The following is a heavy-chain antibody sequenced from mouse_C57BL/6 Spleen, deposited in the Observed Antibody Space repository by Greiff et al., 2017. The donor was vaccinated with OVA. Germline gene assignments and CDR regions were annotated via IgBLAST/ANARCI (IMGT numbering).Heavy chain of an antibody. D-gene: IGHD2-4*01. J-gene: IGHJ3*01. CDR1: GFTFSDYG. V-gene: IGHV5-17*01. CDR2: ISSGSSTI. Sequence: EVMLVESGGGLVKPGGSLKLSCAASGFTFSDYGMHWVRQAPEKGLEWVAYISSGSSTIYYADTVKGRFTISRDNAKNTLFLQMTSLRSEDTAMYYCARGGGLRPFAYWGQGTLVTVSA. CDR3: ARGGGLRPFAY.